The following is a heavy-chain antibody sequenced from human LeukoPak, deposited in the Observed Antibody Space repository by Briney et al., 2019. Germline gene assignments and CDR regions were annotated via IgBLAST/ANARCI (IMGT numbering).Heavy chain of an antibody. Sequence: PGGSLRLSCAASGFTFSTYAMSWVRQAPGKGLEWVSGISGSGDSTYYADSGKGRFTISRDNSKNTLYLQMNSLRAEDTAVYYCAKDHFSGGFDYWGQGTLVTVSS. V-gene: IGHV3-23*01. J-gene: IGHJ4*02. CDR1: GFTFSTYA. D-gene: IGHD3-3*02. CDR3: AKDHFSGGFDY. CDR2: ISGSGDST.